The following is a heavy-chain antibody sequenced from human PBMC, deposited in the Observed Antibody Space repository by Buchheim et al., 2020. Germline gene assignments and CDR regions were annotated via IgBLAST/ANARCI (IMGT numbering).Heavy chain of an antibody. CDR1: GFTFKNAW. V-gene: IGHV3-15*01. CDR2: IKSKVDGETS. J-gene: IGHJ4*02. D-gene: IGHD3-22*01. Sequence: EVKLVDSGVGLVKPGGSLKISCAASGFTFKNAWMSWVRQAPGKGLEWVGRIKSKVDGETSDYAAPVQGRFSISRDDSKNGLTLQMDSLKTEDTAVYYCATDPDSSSYYSFDYWGQG. CDR3: ATDPDSSSYYSFDY.